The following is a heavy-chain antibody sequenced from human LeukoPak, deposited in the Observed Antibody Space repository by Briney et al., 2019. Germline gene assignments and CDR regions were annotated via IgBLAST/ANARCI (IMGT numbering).Heavy chain of an antibody. CDR3: ARDSIAAAGHLRGGLFDY. J-gene: IGHJ4*02. D-gene: IGHD6-13*01. CDR2: INHSGST. Sequence: PSETLSLTCAVYGGSFSGYYWSWIRQPPGKGLEWIGEINHSGSTNYNPSLKSRVTISVDTSKDQFSLKLSSVTAADTAVYYCARDSIAAAGHLRGGLFDYWGQGTLVTVSS. CDR1: GGSFSGYY. V-gene: IGHV4-34*01.